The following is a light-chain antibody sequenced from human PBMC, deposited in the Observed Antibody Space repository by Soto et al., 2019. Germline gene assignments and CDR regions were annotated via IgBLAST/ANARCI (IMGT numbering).Light chain of an antibody. CDR1: SSDIGSYNF. Sequence: QSALTQPPSASGSPGQSVTISCTGTSSDIGSYNFVSWYQQHPGKAPKVMLYEVRKRPSGVPDRFSASRSDSSASLAITGLQAEDEADYYCQSYDSSLRVLFGGGTKLTVL. J-gene: IGLJ2*01. V-gene: IGLV2-8*01. CDR2: EVR. CDR3: QSYDSSLRVL.